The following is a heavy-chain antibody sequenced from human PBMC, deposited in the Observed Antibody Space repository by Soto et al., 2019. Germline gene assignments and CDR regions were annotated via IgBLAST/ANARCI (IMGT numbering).Heavy chain of an antibody. V-gene: IGHV3-21*01. Sequence: LRLSCAASGFPFSSYSMNWVRQAPGKGLEWVSSISSSSSYIYYADSVKGRFTISADTSANQFSLLVNSVTAADTAIYYCARLPSRHWVDYWGQGALVTVSS. CDR3: ARLPSRHWVDY. CDR1: GFPFSSYS. J-gene: IGHJ4*02. CDR2: ISSSSSYI. D-gene: IGHD3-16*01.